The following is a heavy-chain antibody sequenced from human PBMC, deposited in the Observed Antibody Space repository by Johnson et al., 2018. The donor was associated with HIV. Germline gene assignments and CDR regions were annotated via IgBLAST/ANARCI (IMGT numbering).Heavy chain of an antibody. CDR1: GFTFSSYG. Sequence: VQLVESGGGVVQPGGSLRLSCAASGFTFSSYGMHWVRQAPGKGLEWVAFIRYDGSNKYYADSVKGRFTISRDNSKNTLYLQMNSLRAEDTAVYYCAKDVLQFRRGAFDIWGQGTRVSVSS. D-gene: IGHD3-3*01. V-gene: IGHV3-30*02. CDR3: AKDVLQFRRGAFDI. CDR2: IRYDGSNK. J-gene: IGHJ3*02.